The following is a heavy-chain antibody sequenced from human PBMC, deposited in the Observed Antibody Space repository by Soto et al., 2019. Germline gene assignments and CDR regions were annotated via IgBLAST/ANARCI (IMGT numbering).Heavy chain of an antibody. Sequence: GGSLILSCATSGFTFDAYGMAWVRQAPGKGLQWVSSINVSGASRYYADSVKGRFTVSRDNSKNTLYLELNSLRAEDTAIYYCVKDTQWLETFFDYWGQGTLVSVSS. D-gene: IGHD6-19*01. CDR2: INVSGASR. CDR3: VKDTQWLETFFDY. J-gene: IGHJ4*02. CDR1: GFTFDAYG. V-gene: IGHV3-23*01.